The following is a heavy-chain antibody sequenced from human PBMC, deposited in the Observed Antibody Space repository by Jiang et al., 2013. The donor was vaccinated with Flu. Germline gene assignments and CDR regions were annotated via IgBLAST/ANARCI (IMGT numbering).Heavy chain of an antibody. CDR2: IYYSGST. Sequence: LLKPSETLSLTCTVSGGSISSYYWSWIRQPPGKGLEWIGYIYYSGSTNYNPSLKSRVTISVDTSKNQFSLKLSSVTAADTAVYYCAREGGVGDPPSDYWGQGTLVTVSS. D-gene: IGHD1-26*01. J-gene: IGHJ4*02. V-gene: IGHV4-59*01. CDR3: AREGGVGDPPSDY. CDR1: GGSISSYY.